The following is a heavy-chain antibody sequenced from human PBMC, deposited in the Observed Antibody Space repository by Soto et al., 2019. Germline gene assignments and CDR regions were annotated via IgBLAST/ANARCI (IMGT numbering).Heavy chain of an antibody. J-gene: IGHJ4*02. CDR1: GFTFSTYA. D-gene: IGHD2-15*01. V-gene: IGHV3-23*01. CDR2: ISGGGGST. Sequence: EVQVLESGGGLVQPGGSLRLSCAASGFTFSTYAMSWVRQSPGKGLECVSGISGGGGSTYYADSVKGRFNISRDNSKNTMYLQMNSLRAEDTSVYFCAKAELLGYCTFGSCYSLDYWGQGTLVTVSS. CDR3: AKAELLGYCTFGSCYSLDY.